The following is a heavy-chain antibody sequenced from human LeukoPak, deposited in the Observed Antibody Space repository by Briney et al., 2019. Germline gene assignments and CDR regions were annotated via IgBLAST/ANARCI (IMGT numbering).Heavy chain of an antibody. Sequence: GGSLRLSCAASGFSFSNCAMTWVRQAPGKGLEWMGRIIPMRGLVKNAQKFQARVTITADKSTDTAYMELSSLRSEDTAVYYCARDQKVGATPYFGMDVWGQGTTVTVS. J-gene: IGHJ6*02. CDR1: GFSFSNCA. CDR2: IIPMRGLV. D-gene: IGHD1-26*01. V-gene: IGHV1-69*04. CDR3: ARDQKVGATPYFGMDV.